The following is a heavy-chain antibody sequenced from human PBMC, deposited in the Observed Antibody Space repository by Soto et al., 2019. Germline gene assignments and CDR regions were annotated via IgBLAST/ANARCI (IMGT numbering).Heavy chain of an antibody. CDR1: GFTFSSYA. J-gene: IGHJ6*02. CDR3: AQDGVLLWFGELLWQDYYYGLDV. CDR2: ISGSGGST. D-gene: IGHD3-10*01. Sequence: GGSLRLSCAASGFTFSSYAMSWVRQAPGKGLEWVSAISGSGGSTYYADSVKGRFTISRDNSKNTLYLQRKRLRAEDTAVYYCAQDGVLLWFGELLWQDYYYGLDVWGQGTTVTVSS. V-gene: IGHV3-23*01.